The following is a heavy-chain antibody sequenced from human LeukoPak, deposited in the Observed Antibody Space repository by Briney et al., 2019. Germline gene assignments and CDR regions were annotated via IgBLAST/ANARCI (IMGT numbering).Heavy chain of an antibody. V-gene: IGHV1-2*06. J-gene: IGHJ4*02. D-gene: IGHD1-26*01. CDR3: ARQLELSPFFDY. CDR1: GYTFTDHY. Sequence: ASVKVSCKASGYTFTDHYIHWVRQAPGQGLEWMGRINPNSGGTNYAQKFQGRVTMTRDTSISTAYMELSRLRSDETAVYYSARQLELSPFFDYWGQGTLVTVSS. CDR2: INPNSGGT.